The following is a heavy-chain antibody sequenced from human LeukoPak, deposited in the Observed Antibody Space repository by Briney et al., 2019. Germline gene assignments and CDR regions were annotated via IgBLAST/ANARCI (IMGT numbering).Heavy chain of an antibody. J-gene: IGHJ5*02. D-gene: IGHD5-18*01. CDR1: GGSISSSSYY. CDR2: IYYSGST. CDR3: ARGRTQLGPQFDP. Sequence: PSETLSFTCTVSGGSISSSSYYWGWIRQPPGKGLEWIGSIYYSGSTYYNPSLKSRVTISVDTSKNQFSLKLSSVTAADTAVYYCARGRTQLGPQFDPWGQGTLVTVSS. V-gene: IGHV4-39*07.